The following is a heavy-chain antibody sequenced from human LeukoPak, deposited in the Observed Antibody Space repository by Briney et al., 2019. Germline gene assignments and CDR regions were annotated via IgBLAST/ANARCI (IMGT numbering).Heavy chain of an antibody. CDR1: AGSISTYY. Sequence: SETLSLTCTVSAGSISTYYWSWLRQPPGKELEYIGYVYYSGNTNYNPSLESRATISVDTSKDQLSLKLTSVIAADTAVYYCARVANSRAFGAFDIWGQGTVVTVSS. CDR2: VYYSGNT. D-gene: IGHD3-10*01. V-gene: IGHV4-59*01. CDR3: ARVANSRAFGAFDI. J-gene: IGHJ3*02.